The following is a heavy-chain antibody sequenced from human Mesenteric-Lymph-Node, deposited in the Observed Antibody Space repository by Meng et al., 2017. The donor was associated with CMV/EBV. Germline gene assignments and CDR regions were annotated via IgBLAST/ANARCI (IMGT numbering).Heavy chain of an antibody. CDR1: GGSISSSNYF. V-gene: IGHV4-39*07. J-gene: IGHJ2*01. Sequence: SETLSLTCTVSGGSISSSNYFWGWIRQPPGKGLEWIGSIYYIGSTYYNPSLKSRVTLSVDTSKNKFSLKLTSVTAADTAMYYRAPSDSNTGWWYFDLWGRGSLVTVSS. D-gene: IGHD4-11*01. CDR3: APSDSNTGWWYFDL. CDR2: IYYIGST.